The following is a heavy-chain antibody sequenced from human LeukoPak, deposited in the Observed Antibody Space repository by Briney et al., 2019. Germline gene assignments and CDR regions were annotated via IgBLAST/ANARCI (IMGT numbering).Heavy chain of an antibody. CDR1: GGSISSYY. J-gene: IGHJ4*02. V-gene: IGHV4-59*01. Sequence: SETLSLTCTVSGGSISSYYWSWIRQPPGNGLEWIGYIYYSGSTNYNPSLKSRVTISVDTSKNQFSLKLSSVTAADTAVYYCARDIRQYYFDYWGQGTLVTVSS. CDR3: ARDIRQYYFDY. D-gene: IGHD3-3*02. CDR2: IYYSGST.